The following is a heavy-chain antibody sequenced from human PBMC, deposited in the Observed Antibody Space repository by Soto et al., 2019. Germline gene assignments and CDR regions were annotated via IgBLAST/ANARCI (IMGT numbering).Heavy chain of an antibody. CDR1: GYTFSDYY. D-gene: IGHD1-1*01. J-gene: IGHJ4*02. Sequence: PSVKVSCKASGYTFSDYYIHWVRQAPGQGLEWMGWINPNSGGTKYAPKFQGGVTMTRDTSITTAYMELSRLRSGDTAVYYCAREPATAKPEGVDFWGQGTLVTAPQ. V-gene: IGHV1-2*02. CDR2: INPNSGGT. CDR3: AREPATAKPEGVDF.